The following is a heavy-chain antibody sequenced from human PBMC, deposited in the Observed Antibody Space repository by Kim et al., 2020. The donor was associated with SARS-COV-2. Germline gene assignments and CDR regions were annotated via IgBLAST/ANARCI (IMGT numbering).Heavy chain of an antibody. D-gene: IGHD2-2*01. Sequence: SETLSLTCAVYGGSFSGYYWSWIRQPPGKGLEWIGEINHSGSTNYNPSLKSRVTISVDTSKNQFSLKLSSVTAADTAVYYCARLRGYCSSTSCYHKYYYYGMDVWGQGTTVTVSS. V-gene: IGHV4-34*01. J-gene: IGHJ6*02. CDR1: GGSFSGYY. CDR3: ARLRGYCSSTSCYHKYYYYGMDV. CDR2: INHSGST.